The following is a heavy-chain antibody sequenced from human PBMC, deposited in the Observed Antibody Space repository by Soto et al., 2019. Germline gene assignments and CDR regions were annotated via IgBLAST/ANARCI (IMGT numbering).Heavy chain of an antibody. CDR2: ISSSGDGT. Sequence: LRPSCAAPGFTFNSYAMTWVRQAPGKGLEWVSIISSSGDGTYYVDSVKGRFTISRDNSRNTLNLQMNSLRAEDTAVYYCAKNADFWSCGMDVWGQGTTVTVSS. J-gene: IGHJ6*02. CDR3: AKNADFWSCGMDV. CDR1: GFTFNSYA. D-gene: IGHD3-3*01. V-gene: IGHV3-23*01.